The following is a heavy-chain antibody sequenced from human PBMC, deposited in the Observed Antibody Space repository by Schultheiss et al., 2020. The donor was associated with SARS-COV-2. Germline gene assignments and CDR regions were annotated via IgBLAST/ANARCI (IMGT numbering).Heavy chain of an antibody. CDR2: SRSKVHSYTT. D-gene: IGHD6-13*01. CDR1: GFTLSDYY. CDR3: ARAYSTSWYFLAY. J-gene: IGHJ4*02. Sequence: SCAASGFTLSDYYMDWVRQAPGKGLEWVGRSRSKVHSYTTEYAASVKGRFTISRDDSKKSLYLQMDSLKIEDTAIYYCARAYSTSWYFLAYWGQGTQVTVSS. V-gene: IGHV3-72*01.